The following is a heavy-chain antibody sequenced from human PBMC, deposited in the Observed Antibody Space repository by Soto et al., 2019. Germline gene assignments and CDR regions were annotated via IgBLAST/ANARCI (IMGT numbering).Heavy chain of an antibody. CDR2: VNPSGGHT. CDR3: ARGGHVVVVTAALDY. D-gene: IGHD2-21*02. Sequence: QVQLVQSGAEVKKPGASVKVSCKASGDTFTDYYIHWVRQAPGQGLEWMGTVNPSGGHTTYAQHFLGRMTMTRDTSTSTLYIELTSLPSEATAIYYCARGGHVVVVTAALDYWGQGTLVTVSS. J-gene: IGHJ4*02. CDR1: GDTFTDYY. V-gene: IGHV1-46*01.